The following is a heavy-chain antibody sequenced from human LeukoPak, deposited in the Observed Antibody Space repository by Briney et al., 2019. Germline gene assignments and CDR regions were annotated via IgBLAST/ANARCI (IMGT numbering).Heavy chain of an antibody. V-gene: IGHV3-23*01. J-gene: IGHJ4*02. Sequence: GGSLRLSCAASGLTFSNYAMSWVRQAPGKGLEWVSGISGSGANTYHADSVKGRFAISRDNSKNTLYLQMNSLRAEGTAMYYCAKEAGVTTPPKWGQGTLVIVSS. D-gene: IGHD4-17*01. CDR2: ISGSGANT. CDR3: AKEAGVTTPPK. CDR1: GLTFSNYA.